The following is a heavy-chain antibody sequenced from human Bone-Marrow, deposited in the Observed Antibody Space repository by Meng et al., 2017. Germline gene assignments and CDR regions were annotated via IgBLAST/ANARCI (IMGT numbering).Heavy chain of an antibody. CDR1: GYTFTTYT. CDR2: ISTNTGNP. CDR3: ARGGDFDP. Sequence: QVQLVQSGSESKKPGASVKVSCKASGYTFTTYTINWVRQAHGRGLECMGWISTNTGNPTYVQGFTGRFVFSLDTSVSTAYLQISSLEAADTAVYYCARGGDFDPWGQGTLVTVSS. V-gene: IGHV7-4-1*02. D-gene: IGHD2/OR15-2a*01. J-gene: IGHJ5*02.